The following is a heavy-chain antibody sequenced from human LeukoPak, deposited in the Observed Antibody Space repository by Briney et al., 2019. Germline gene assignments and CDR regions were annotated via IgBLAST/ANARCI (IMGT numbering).Heavy chain of an antibody. CDR3: ARDRGYGNDGRGAFDI. Sequence: GASVKVSCKTSGYTFSSYGISWVRQAPGQGLEWMGWINPYNGNTHYAQKVQGRVTMTPDTSTSTAYMELRSLRSDDTAVYYCARDRGYGNDGRGAFDIWGQGTMVTVSS. CDR2: INPYNGNT. V-gene: IGHV1-18*01. CDR1: GYTFSSYG. J-gene: IGHJ3*02. D-gene: IGHD5-18*01.